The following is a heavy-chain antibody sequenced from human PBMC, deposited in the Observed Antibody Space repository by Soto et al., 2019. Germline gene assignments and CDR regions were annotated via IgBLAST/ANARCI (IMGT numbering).Heavy chain of an antibody. CDR2: IYYSGST. D-gene: IGHD1-26*01. J-gene: IGHJ4*02. V-gene: IGHV4-39*01. CDR1: GGSISSSSYY. Sequence: PSETLSLTCTVSGGSISSSSYYWGWIRQPPGKGLEWIGSIYYSGSTYYNPSLKSRVTISVDTSKNQFSLKLGSVTAADTAVYYCARQTSGSYFVSYYFDYWGQGTLVTVSS. CDR3: ARQTSGSYFVSYYFDY.